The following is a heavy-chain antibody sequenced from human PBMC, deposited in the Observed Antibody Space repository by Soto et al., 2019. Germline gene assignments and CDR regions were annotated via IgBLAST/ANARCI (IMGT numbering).Heavy chain of an antibody. CDR3: AKTANGWFSAFDI. CDR1: GVTCISHA. D-gene: IGHD6-19*01. Sequence: GVSLRLPCAAAGVTCISHAMRRISQPPGKGLEWVSAIRGSGGTTYYADSVKGRFTFSRDNSKNTLYLQMNSLRAEDTAVYYCAKTANGWFSAFDIWGQGTMVTVSS. J-gene: IGHJ3*02. CDR2: IRGSGGTT. V-gene: IGHV3-23*01.